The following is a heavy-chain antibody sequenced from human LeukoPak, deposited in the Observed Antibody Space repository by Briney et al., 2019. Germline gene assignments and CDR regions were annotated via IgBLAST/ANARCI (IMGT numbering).Heavy chain of an antibody. J-gene: IGHJ6*02. D-gene: IGHD3-10*01. V-gene: IGHV3-33*01. CDR1: GFTFSSYG. CDR3: ARVHYSGSGSYYPYYHYGMDV. CDR2: IWYDGNNK. Sequence: HPGRSLRLSCAASGFTFSSYGMHWVRQAPGKGLEWVAVIWYDGNNKYYADSVKGRLTISRDNSKNTLYLQMNSLRAEDTAVYYCARVHYSGSGSYYPYYHYGMDVWGQGTTVTASS.